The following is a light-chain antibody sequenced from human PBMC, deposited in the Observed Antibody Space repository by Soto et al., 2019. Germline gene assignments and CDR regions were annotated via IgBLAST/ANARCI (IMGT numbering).Light chain of an antibody. CDR3: PQYYSYPIT. CDR1: QCISNY. CDR2: GAS. V-gene: IGKV1-17*03. J-gene: IGKJ4*01. Sequence: DIQMTQSPSAMSASLGDRVTITCRASQCISNYLAWYQQKPGRVPKRLIYGASTLQSGAPSRFRGSGSGAAFTLTISSLQPEDFATYYGPQYYSYPITFGGGTKVEIK.